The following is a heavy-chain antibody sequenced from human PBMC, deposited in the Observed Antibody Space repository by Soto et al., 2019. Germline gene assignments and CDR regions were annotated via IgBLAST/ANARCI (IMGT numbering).Heavy chain of an antibody. CDR3: ARPLRDRNYYYGMAV. V-gene: IGHV1-69*01. Sequence: QVQLVQSGAEMQQPGASVRVSCKASGGTFSKYAFSWVRQAPGQGLEWLGGTIPMFGTPNYAQTFQGRVDISADESTATVYMELSSLRSEDTAVYFCARPLRDRNYYYGMAVWGQGTTVTVSS. CDR2: TIPMFGTP. D-gene: IGHD3-22*01. J-gene: IGHJ6*02. CDR1: GGTFSKYA.